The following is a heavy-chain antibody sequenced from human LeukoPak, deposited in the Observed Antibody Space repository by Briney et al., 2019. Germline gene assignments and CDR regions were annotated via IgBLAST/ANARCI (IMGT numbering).Heavy chain of an antibody. Sequence: PSETLSLSCIASGVSTSRFYWSWIRQPPGKGLEWMGHIYHGASTKYNPSLRSRATISVDTSKNQFSLKLTSLTAADTAIYYCAQTTGWPGFDFWGQGALVTVSS. D-gene: IGHD6-19*01. V-gene: IGHV4-59*08. J-gene: IGHJ4*02. CDR1: GVSTSRFY. CDR3: AQTTGWPGFDF. CDR2: IYHGAST.